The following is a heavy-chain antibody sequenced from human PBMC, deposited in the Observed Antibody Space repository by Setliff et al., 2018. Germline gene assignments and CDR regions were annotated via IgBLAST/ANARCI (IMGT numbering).Heavy chain of an antibody. J-gene: IGHJ6*03. CDR3: ARIRLCGGRVICPPGRYVDV. D-gene: IGHD2-15*01. Sequence: PGGSLRLSCAASGFTFSNHYMDWVRQAPGKGLEWIGRTRDKANTYTTEYAASVKGRFTVSRDDSENSLYLQMSSLKTEDTAAYYCARIRLCGGRVICPPGRYVDVWGKGTTVTVSS. CDR2: TRDKANTYTT. CDR1: GFTFSNHY. V-gene: IGHV3-72*01.